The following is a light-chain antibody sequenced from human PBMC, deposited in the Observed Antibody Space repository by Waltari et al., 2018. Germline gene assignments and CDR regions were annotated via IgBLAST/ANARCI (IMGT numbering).Light chain of an antibody. CDR3: QSYDSSLSGSV. CDR1: SSSIGPGYD. V-gene: IGLV1-40*01. CDR2: GNN. J-gene: IGLJ2*01. Sequence: QSVLTQPPSVSGAPGQRVTISCTGSSSSIGPGYDVNWDQQLPGTPPKLLIYGNNNRPAGVPDRFSGSKSGSSASLAITGLQAEDEADYYCQSYDSSLSGSVFGGGTILTVL.